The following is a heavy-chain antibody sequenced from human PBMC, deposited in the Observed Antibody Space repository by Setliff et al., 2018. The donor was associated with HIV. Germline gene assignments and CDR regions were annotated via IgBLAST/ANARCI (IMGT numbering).Heavy chain of an antibody. Sequence: GGSLRLSCAASGFSFKSAWMSWVRQAPGKGLEWVANIKEDGSEKYYVDSVKGRFTVSRDNAENSVYLQMTGLRVDDTALYYCTRDGGEYWGEGTLVTVSS. CDR1: GFSFKSAW. J-gene: IGHJ4*02. CDR3: TRDGGEY. V-gene: IGHV3-7*03. D-gene: IGHD3-16*01. CDR2: IKEDGSEK.